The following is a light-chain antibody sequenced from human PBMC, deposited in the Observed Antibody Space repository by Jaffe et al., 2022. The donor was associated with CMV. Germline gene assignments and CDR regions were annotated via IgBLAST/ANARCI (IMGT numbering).Light chain of an antibody. CDR3: SSFTSTRTLL. Sequence: QSALTQPASVSGSPGQSITISCTGTTSDVGSYNYVSWYQQHPGKAPKLIIFDVSNRPSGISNRFSGSKSGNTAYLTISGLRTEDEADYYCSSFTSTRTLLFGGGTKLTVL. J-gene: IGLJ3*02. V-gene: IGLV2-14*03. CDR1: TSDVGSYNY. CDR2: DVS.